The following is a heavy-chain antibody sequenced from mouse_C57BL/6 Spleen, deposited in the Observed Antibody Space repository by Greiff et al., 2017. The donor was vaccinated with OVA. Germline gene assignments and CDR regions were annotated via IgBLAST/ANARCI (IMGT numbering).Heavy chain of an antibody. Sequence: VKLQESGPELVKPGASVKISCKASGYAFSSSWMNWVKQRPGKGLEWIGRIYPGDGDTNYNGKFKGKATLTADKSSSTAYMQLSSLTSEDSAVYFCARKEWFAYWGQGTLVTVSA. J-gene: IGHJ3*01. CDR3: ARKEWFAY. CDR2: IYPGDGDT. V-gene: IGHV1-82*01. CDR1: GYAFSSSW.